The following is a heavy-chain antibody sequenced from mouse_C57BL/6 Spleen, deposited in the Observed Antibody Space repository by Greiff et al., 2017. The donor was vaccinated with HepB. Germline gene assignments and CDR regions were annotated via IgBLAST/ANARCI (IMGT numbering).Heavy chain of an antibody. D-gene: IGHD1-1*01. J-gene: IGHJ4*01. CDR3: ARHPYYGSSYVKAMDY. CDR1: GYTFTSYW. V-gene: IGHV1-55*01. CDR2: IYPGSGST. Sequence: QVQLKQPGAELVKPGASVKMSCKASGYTFTSYWITWVKQRPGQGLEWIGDIYPGSGSTNYNEKFKSKATLTVDTSSSTAYMQLSSLTSEDSAVYYCARHPYYGSSYVKAMDYWGQGTSVTVSS.